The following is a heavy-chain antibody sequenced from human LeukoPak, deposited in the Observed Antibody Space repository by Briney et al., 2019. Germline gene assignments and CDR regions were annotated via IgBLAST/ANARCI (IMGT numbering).Heavy chain of an antibody. J-gene: IGHJ3*02. D-gene: IGHD3-10*01. CDR2: ISGSGGST. CDR1: GFTFSSYA. V-gene: IGHV3-23*01. CDR3: AKDLKEMVRGVIITDIAFDI. Sequence: PGGSLRLSCAASGFTFSSYAMSWVRQAPGKGLEWVSAISGSGGSTYYADSVKGRFTISRDNSKNTLYLQMNSLRAEDTAVYYCAKDLKEMVRGVIITDIAFDIWGQGTMVTVSS.